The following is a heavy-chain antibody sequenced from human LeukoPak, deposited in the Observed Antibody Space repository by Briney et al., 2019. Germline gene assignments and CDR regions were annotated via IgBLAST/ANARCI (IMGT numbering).Heavy chain of an antibody. CDR2: IWHDGSNK. Sequence: GRSLRLSWAASGFTFSNYGMHRVRQAPRKGLEWVAVIWHDGSNKYYADSVKGRFTISRDNSKNTLYLRMKSLKAEDRAVYYCANNFDYWGQGTLVTVSS. CDR1: GFTFSNYG. J-gene: IGHJ4*02. CDR3: ANNFDY. V-gene: IGHV3-33*06.